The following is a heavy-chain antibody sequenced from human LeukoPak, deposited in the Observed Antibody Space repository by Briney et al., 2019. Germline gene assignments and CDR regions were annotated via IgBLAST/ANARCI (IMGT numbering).Heavy chain of an antibody. V-gene: IGHV3-48*01. J-gene: IGHJ4*02. Sequence: GGSLRLSCAASGFTFNTYNMNWVRQAPGKGLEWVSFISSSGSAIYYADSVKGRFTVSRDNSKNTLYLQMNSLRAEDTAAYYCARGGGWSTPFDYWGQGTLVTVSS. D-gene: IGHD6-19*01. CDR1: GFTFNTYN. CDR2: ISSSGSAI. CDR3: ARGGGWSTPFDY.